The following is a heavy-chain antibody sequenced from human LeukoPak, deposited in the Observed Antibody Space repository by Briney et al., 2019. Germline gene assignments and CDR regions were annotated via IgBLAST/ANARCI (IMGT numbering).Heavy chain of an antibody. CDR1: GGSFSGYY. D-gene: IGHD3-16*01. J-gene: IGHJ4*02. Sequence: SETLSLTCAIYGGSFSGYYWSWIRQPPGKGLEWIGEINHSGSTNYNPSLKSRVSISVDTSKNQFSLKLNSVTTADTAVYYCTRGAGWLIDYWGQGILVTVSS. V-gene: IGHV4-34*01. CDR2: INHSGST. CDR3: TRGAGWLIDY.